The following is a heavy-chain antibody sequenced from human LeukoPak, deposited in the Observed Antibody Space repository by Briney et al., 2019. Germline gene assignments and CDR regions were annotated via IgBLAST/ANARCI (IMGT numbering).Heavy chain of an antibody. CDR1: GYTFTSYY. CDR3: AGTYYYDSTLPPNWFDP. D-gene: IGHD3-22*01. J-gene: IGHJ5*02. CDR2: MNPNSGNT. Sequence: ASVKVSCKASGYTFTSYYMHWVRQAPGQGLEWMGWMNPNSGNTGYAQKFQGRVTITRNTSISTAYMELSSLRSEDTAVYYCAGTYYYDSTLPPNWFDPWGQGTLVTVSS. V-gene: IGHV1-8*03.